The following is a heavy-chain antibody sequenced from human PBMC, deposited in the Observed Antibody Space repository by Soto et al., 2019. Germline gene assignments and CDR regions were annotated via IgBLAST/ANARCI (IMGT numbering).Heavy chain of an antibody. CDR2: IKSKTDGGTT. D-gene: IGHD3-3*01. CDR3: TTAPRPGITIFGVVIQNSYYGMDV. J-gene: IGHJ6*02. Sequence: GGSLRLSCAASGFTFSNAWMNWVRQAPGKGLEWVGRIKSKTDGGTTDYAAPVKGRFTISRDDSKNTLYLQMNSLKTEDTAVYYCTTAPRPGITIFGVVIQNSYYGMDVWGQGTTVTVSS. V-gene: IGHV3-15*07. CDR1: GFTFSNAW.